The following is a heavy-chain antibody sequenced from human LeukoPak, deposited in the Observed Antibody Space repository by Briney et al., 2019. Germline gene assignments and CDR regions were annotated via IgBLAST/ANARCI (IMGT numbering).Heavy chain of an antibody. CDR1: GYSFTSYW. Sequence: GESLKISCKGSGYSFTSYWIGWVRQMPGKGLEWMGIIYPGDSDTRYSPSFQGQVTISADKSISTAYLQWSSLKASDTAMYYCARQFVSCSSTSCYKDYYYYMDVWGKGTTVIVSS. CDR2: IYPGDSDT. V-gene: IGHV5-51*01. CDR3: ARQFVSCSSTSCYKDYYYYMDV. J-gene: IGHJ6*03. D-gene: IGHD2-2*02.